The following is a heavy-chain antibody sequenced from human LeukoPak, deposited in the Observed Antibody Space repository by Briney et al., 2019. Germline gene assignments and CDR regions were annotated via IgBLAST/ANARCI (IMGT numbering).Heavy chain of an antibody. J-gene: IGHJ4*02. V-gene: IGHV3-64*01. Sequence: GGSLRLSCAASGFVFSTYAMHWVRHAPRKGLEYVSGISGNGGYTDYANSVKGRFTISRDNFKNTLYLQMGSLRAEDMAVYYCARDLFSGGEMATFDYWGQGTLVTVSS. D-gene: IGHD5-24*01. CDR2: ISGNGGYT. CDR3: ARDLFSGGEMATFDY. CDR1: GFVFSTYA.